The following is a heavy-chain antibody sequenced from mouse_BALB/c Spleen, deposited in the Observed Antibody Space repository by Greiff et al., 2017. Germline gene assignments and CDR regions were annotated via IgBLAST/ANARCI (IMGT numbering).Heavy chain of an antibody. CDR3: ARGDYYGSSYPPYAMDY. Sequence: DVQLVESGGGLVKPGGSLKLSCAASGFTFSSYAMSWVRQTPEKRLEWVASISSGGSTYYPDSVKGRFTISRDNARNILYLQMSSLRSEDTAMYYCARGDYYGSSYPPYAMDYWGQGTSVTVSS. J-gene: IGHJ4*01. D-gene: IGHD1-1*01. CDR2: ISSGGST. CDR1: GFTFSSYA. V-gene: IGHV5-6-5*01.